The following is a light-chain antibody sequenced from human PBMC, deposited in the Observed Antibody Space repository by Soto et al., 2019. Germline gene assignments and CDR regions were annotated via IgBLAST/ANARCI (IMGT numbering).Light chain of an antibody. CDR3: QQYQDWPPT. V-gene: IGKV3-15*01. CDR1: QSVYSA. J-gene: IGKJ1*01. CDR2: GAS. Sequence: EIVLTQSPGTLSVSPGERATLSCRASQSVYSALAWYQQKPGQVPRLLIYGASTRATGIPARFSGSGSGTEFTLTISSLQSEDFEVYYCQQYQDWPPTFGQGTKVDIK.